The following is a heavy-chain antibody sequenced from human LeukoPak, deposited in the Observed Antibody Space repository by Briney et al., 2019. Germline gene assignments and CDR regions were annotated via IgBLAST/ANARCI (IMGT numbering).Heavy chain of an antibody. D-gene: IGHD2-2*01. CDR2: IRSDGSNK. J-gene: IGHJ4*02. CDR3: AKVGDKIVVVPAAPHDY. V-gene: IGHV3-30*02. CDR1: GFTFSSYG. Sequence: PGRSLRPSCAASGFTFSSYGIHCVRQAPGKGLEWGAFIRSDGSNKYYADSAKGRFTISRDNSKNTLYLQMNSLRAEDTAVYYCAKVGDKIVVVPAAPHDYWGQGTLVTVSS.